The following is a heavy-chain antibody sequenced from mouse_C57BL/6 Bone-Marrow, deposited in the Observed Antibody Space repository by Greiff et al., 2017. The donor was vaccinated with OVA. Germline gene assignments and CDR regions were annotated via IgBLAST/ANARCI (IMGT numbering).Heavy chain of an antibody. D-gene: IGHD2-1*01. V-gene: IGHV3-6*01. CDR2: ISYDGSN. Sequence: EVQLQQSGPGLVKPSQSLSLTCSVTGYSITSGYYWNWIRQFPGNKLEWMGYISYDGSNNYNPSLKNRISITRDTSKNQFFLKLNSVTTEDTATYYCARDRDGNYFFYAMDYWGQGTSVTVSS. J-gene: IGHJ4*01. CDR1: GYSITSGYY. CDR3: ARDRDGNYFFYAMDY.